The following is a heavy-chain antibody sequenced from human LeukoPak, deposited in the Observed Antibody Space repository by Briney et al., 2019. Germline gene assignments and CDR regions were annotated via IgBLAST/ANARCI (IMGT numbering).Heavy chain of an antibody. CDR2: MNPNSGNT. CDR1: GYTFTSYD. Sequence: ASVKVSXKASGYTFTSYDINWVRQATGQGLEWMGWMNPNSGNTGYAQKFQGRVTMTRNTSISTAYMELSCLRSEDTAVYYCARTRRTAARAVADYWGQGTLVTVPS. V-gene: IGHV1-8*01. CDR3: ARTRRTAARAVADY. J-gene: IGHJ4*02. D-gene: IGHD6-19*01.